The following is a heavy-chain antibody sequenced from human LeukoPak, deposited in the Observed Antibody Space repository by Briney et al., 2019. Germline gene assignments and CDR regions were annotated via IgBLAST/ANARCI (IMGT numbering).Heavy chain of an antibody. CDR2: IYTSGST. J-gene: IGHJ4*02. V-gene: IGHV4-4*07. CDR1: TDSINSYY. Sequence: PSETLSLTCTVSTDSINSYYWSWIRRPAGKGLEWIGRIYTSGSTNYNPSLKSRVTISIDKSRSQFSLKLNSVTAADTAVYYCATGTVGTSAHVYWGQGTLVTVSS. CDR3: ATGTVGTSAHVY. D-gene: IGHD1-26*01.